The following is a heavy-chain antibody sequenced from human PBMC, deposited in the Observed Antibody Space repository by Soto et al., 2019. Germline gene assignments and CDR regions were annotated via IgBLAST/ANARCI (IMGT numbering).Heavy chain of an antibody. CDR2: INYKANT. CDR3: ARKTGGYYPFDD. Sequence: QVHLRESGPGLVKPSDTLSLTCAVSYYPFSTYTWCAWIRQPPGKGLEWIGYINYKANTHYNPSLTGRASMSVGTSKSPFSLRLPSVTAVDTAVYSCARKTGGYYPFDDWGQGALVTASS. J-gene: IGHJ4*02. V-gene: IGHV4-28*01. D-gene: IGHD2-8*02. CDR1: YYPFSTYTW.